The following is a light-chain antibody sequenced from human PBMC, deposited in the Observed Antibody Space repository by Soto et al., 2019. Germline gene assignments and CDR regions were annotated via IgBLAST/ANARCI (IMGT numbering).Light chain of an antibody. CDR2: GAS. J-gene: IGKJ1*01. CDR1: QSVSSS. CDR3: QQYDGSPRT. V-gene: IGKV3-20*01. Sequence: EIVLTQSPGTLTLSPGEGATLSCSASQSVSSSLAWYQQKRGQAPRLLIHGASIRATGIPDRFSGSGSETDITRSISSLEPEDFAVDYWQQYDGSPRTCGQGTKVEVK.